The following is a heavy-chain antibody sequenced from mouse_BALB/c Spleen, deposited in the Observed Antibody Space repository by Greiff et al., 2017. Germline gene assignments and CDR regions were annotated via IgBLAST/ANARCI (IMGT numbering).Heavy chain of an antibody. D-gene: IGHD2-3*01. Sequence: EVKLVESGGGLVQPGGSRKLSCAASGFTFSSFGMHWVRQAPEKGLEWVAYISSGSSTIYYADTVKGRFTISRDNPKNTLFLQMTSLRSEDTAMYYCARRWLLKGVYAMDYWGQGTSVTVSS. CDR2: ISSGSSTI. V-gene: IGHV5-17*02. J-gene: IGHJ4*01. CDR3: ARRWLLKGVYAMDY. CDR1: GFTFSSFG.